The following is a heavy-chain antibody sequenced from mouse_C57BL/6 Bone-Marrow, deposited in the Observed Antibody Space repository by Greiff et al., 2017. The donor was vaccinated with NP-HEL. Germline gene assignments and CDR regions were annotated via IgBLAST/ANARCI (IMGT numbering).Heavy chain of an antibody. D-gene: IGHD1-1*01. V-gene: IGHV1-19*01. Sequence: EVQLQESGPVLVKPGASVKMSCKASGYTFTDYYMNWVKQSHGKSLEWIGVINPYNGGTSYNQKFKGKATLTVDKSSSTAYMELNSLTSGDSAVYYCARRAGYYYGSSLYYFDYWGQGTTLTVSS. CDR3: ARRAGYYYGSSLYYFDY. J-gene: IGHJ2*01. CDR2: INPYNGGT. CDR1: GYTFTDYY.